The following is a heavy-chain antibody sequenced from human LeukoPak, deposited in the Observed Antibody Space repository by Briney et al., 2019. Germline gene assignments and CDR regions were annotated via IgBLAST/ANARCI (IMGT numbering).Heavy chain of an antibody. CDR3: ARDFRYWYSSGYTDY. Sequence: GGSLRLSCAASGFTFSSYAMSWVRQAPGKGLEWVSAISGSGGSTYYADSVKGRFTISRDNAKNSLYLQMNSLRAEDTAVYYCARDFRYWYSSGYTDYWGQGTLVTVSS. CDR1: GFTFSSYA. CDR2: ISGSGGST. V-gene: IGHV3-23*01. D-gene: IGHD6-19*01. J-gene: IGHJ4*02.